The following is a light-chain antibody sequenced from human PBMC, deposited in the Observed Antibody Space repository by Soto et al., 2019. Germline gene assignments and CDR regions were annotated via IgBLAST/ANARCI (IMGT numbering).Light chain of an antibody. CDR1: SSDIGAYNY. CDR2: EVS. CDR3: SSYAGSNDRWV. Sequence: QSALTQPPSASGSPGQSVTISCTGTSSDIGAYNYVSWYQQHPGKAPKLMIHEVSKRPSGVPDRFSGSKSGNTASLPVSGLQDEDEADYYCSSYAGSNDRWVFGGGTKVTVL. V-gene: IGLV2-8*01. J-gene: IGLJ3*02.